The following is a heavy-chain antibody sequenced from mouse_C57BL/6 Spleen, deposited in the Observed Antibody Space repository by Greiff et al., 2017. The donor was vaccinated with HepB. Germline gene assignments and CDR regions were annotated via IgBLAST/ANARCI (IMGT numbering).Heavy chain of an antibody. J-gene: IGHJ4*01. CDR2: IRNKANGYTT. D-gene: IGHD3-1*01. CDR3: ARRAGYYYAMDY. V-gene: IGHV7-3*01. CDR1: GFTFTDYY. Sequence: EVKVVESGGGLVQPGGSLSLSCAASGFTFTDYYMSWVRQPPGKALEWLGFIRNKANGYTTEYSASVKGRFTISRDNSQSILYLQMNALRAEDSATYYCARRAGYYYAMDYWGQGTSVTVSS.